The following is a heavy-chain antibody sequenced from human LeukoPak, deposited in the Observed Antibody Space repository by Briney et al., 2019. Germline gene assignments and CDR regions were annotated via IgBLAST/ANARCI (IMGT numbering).Heavy chain of an antibody. J-gene: IGHJ4*02. CDR3: ATGDYYDMNY. D-gene: IGHD3-22*01. Sequence: GGSLRLSCAASGFTLSIYSMKWVRQAPGKGLEWVSYISSSSRTIYYADSVKGRFTISRDNAKNSLYLQMNSLRAEDTAVYYCATGDYYDMNYWGQGTLVTVSS. V-gene: IGHV3-48*01. CDR2: ISSSSRTI. CDR1: GFTLSIYS.